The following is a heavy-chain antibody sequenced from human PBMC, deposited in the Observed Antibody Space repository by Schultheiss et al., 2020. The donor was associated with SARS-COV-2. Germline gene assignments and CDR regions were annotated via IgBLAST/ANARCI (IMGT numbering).Heavy chain of an antibody. Sequence: SETLSLTCAVYGGSFSGYFWSWLRQPPGKGLEWIGSFFYSGSTFYNPSLRSRVTISVDTSKNQFSLKLSSVTAADTAVYYCARGCPHPRDRSSYYKFHYYYYGMDVWGQGTTVTVSS. CDR2: FFYSGST. D-gene: IGHD3-3*01. J-gene: IGHJ6*02. V-gene: IGHV4-34*01. CDR1: GGSFSGYF. CDR3: ARGCPHPRDRSSYYKFHYYYYGMDV.